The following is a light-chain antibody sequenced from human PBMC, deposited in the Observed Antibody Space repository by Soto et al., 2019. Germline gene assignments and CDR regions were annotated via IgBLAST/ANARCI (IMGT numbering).Light chain of an antibody. Sequence: QSALTQPASVSGSPGQSITISCTGTSSDIGSNNHVSWYQQHPGKAPKLMIYEASQRPSGVSDRFSGSKSGNTASLTISGLQAEDEADYYCCSYAGSSTFDIFATGTKLTVL. CDR1: SSDIGSNNH. CDR3: CSYAGSSTFDI. J-gene: IGLJ1*01. V-gene: IGLV2-23*01. CDR2: EAS.